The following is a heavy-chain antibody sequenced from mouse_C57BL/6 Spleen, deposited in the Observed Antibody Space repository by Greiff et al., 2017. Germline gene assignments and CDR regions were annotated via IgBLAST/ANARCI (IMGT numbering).Heavy chain of an antibody. CDR2: ISYSGST. CDR1: GYSITSDY. V-gene: IGHV3-8*01. D-gene: IGHD1-1*01. CDR3: ARRAIDYYGSSYAMDY. Sequence: EVMLVESGPGLAKPSQTLSLPCSVTGYSITSDYWNWIRKFPGNKLEYMGYISYSGSTYYNPSLKSRISITRDTSKNQYYLQLNSVTTEDTATYYCARRAIDYYGSSYAMDYWGQGTSVTVSS. J-gene: IGHJ4*01.